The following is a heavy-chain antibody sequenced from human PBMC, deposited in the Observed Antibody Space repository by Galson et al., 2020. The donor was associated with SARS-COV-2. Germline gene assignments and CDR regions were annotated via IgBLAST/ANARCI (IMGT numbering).Heavy chain of an antibody. CDR1: GYTFTNYW. Sequence: GESLKTSCKGSGYTFTNYWIGWVRQMPGKGLEWMAIMSPDGPNSRYNPSFQGQVTMSVDMSISTAYLQWSSLKASDTAMYYCARRIAVTGGAIDYWGQGTLVTVSS. D-gene: IGHD6-19*01. J-gene: IGHJ4*02. CDR2: MSPDGPNS. V-gene: IGHV5-51*01. CDR3: ARRIAVTGGAIDY.